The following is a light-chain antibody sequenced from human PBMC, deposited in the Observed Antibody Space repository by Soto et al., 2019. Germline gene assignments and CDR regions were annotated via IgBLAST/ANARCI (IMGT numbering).Light chain of an antibody. J-gene: IGKJ4*01. V-gene: IGKV3D-15*01. CDR3: QQYATWPLT. CDR1: QSVDNN. CDR2: GPS. Sequence: EILMTQSPGTLSVSTGEGATLSCRASQSVDNNLAWYQQKPSQAPRLLIYGPSTRPTGIPDRFSGSGSGTEFTLTISSLQSDGFAVYYCQQYATWPLTFGGGTKVETK.